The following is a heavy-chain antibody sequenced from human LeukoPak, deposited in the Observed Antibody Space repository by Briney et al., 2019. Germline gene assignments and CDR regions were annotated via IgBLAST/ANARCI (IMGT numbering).Heavy chain of an antibody. J-gene: IGHJ4*02. CDR1: GFTFSTYS. V-gene: IGHV3-21*01. D-gene: IGHD6-13*01. CDR2: ISSSSRYI. CDR3: ARHMGYSSSWWVY. Sequence: PGGSLRLSCAASGFTFSTYSINWVRQAPGKGLEWVSSISSSSRYIYYADSVKGRFTISRDNSKNTLYLQMNSLRAEDTAVYYCARHMGYSSSWWVYWGQGTLVTVSS.